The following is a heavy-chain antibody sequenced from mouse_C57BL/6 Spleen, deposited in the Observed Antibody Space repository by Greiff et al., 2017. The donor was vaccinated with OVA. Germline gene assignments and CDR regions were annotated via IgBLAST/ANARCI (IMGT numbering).Heavy chain of an antibody. CDR2: IDPSDSYT. CDR1: GYTFTSYW. V-gene: IGHV1-69*01. Sequence: QVQLQQPGAELVMPGASVKLSCKASGYTFTSYWMHWVKQRPGQGLEWIGEIDPSDSYTNYNQKFKGKSTLTVDKSSSTAYMQLSSLTSEDSAVYYCARGKGKDYYGSSTYFDYWGQGTTLTVSS. CDR3: ARGKGKDYYGSSTYFDY. J-gene: IGHJ2*01. D-gene: IGHD1-1*01.